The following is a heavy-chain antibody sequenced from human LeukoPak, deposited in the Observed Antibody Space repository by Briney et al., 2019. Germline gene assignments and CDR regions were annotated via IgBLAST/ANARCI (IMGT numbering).Heavy chain of an antibody. V-gene: IGHV3-11*01. J-gene: IGHJ6*03. CDR3: ARDAGYCSSRTCFYYYYIDV. Sequence: PGGSLRLSCAVSGFTFSDYYMSWIRQAPGKGLEWVSYISSGGSTISHADSVKGRFTISRDNAENSLYLQMNSLRAEDTAVYYCARDAGYCSSRTCFYYYYIDVWGEGTTVTVSS. D-gene: IGHD2-15*01. CDR1: GFTFSDYY. CDR2: ISSGGSTI.